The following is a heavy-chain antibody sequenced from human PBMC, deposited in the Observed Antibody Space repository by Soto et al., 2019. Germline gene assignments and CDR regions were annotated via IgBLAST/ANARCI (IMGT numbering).Heavy chain of an antibody. CDR1: GYTFTSYA. D-gene: IGHD6-19*01. CDR2: INAGNGNT. Sequence: QVQLVQSGAEVKKPGASVKVSCKASGYTFTSYAMHWVRQAPGQRLEWMGWINAGNGNTKYSQKFQGRVTITRDTSASTAYMELSSLRSEDTAVYYCARVGIAVAGRGEYFDLWGRGTLVTVSS. J-gene: IGHJ2*01. V-gene: IGHV1-3*01. CDR3: ARVGIAVAGRGEYFDL.